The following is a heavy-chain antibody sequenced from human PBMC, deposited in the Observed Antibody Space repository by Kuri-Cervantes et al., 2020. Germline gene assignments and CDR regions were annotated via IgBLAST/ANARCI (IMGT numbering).Heavy chain of an antibody. CDR3: AKDPQNVRGEVILGC. CDR1: GFTFSDDY. V-gene: IGHV3-9*01. D-gene: IGHD2-15*01. J-gene: IGHJ4*02. CDR2: ISWNSGSI. Sequence: GGSLRLSCAASGFTFSDDYMSWIRQAPGKGLEWVSGISWNSGSIDYADSVKGRFTIPRDNAKNSLSLQMNSLRAEDTALYYCAKDPQNVRGEVILGCWGQGTLVTVSS.